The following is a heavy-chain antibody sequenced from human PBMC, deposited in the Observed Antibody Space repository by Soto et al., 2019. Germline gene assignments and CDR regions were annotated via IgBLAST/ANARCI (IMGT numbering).Heavy chain of an antibody. CDR2: IIPIFGTA. J-gene: IGHJ4*02. D-gene: IGHD1-20*01. CDR3: ARGPITGTTQSRRTKYYFDH. V-gene: IGHV1-69*01. Sequence: QVQLVQSGAEVKKPGSSVKVSCKASGGTFSSYAISWVRQAPGQGLEWMGGIIPIFGTANYAQKFQGRVTITADESTSTAYMELSSLRSEDTAVYYCARGPITGTTQSRRTKYYFDHWGQGTLVTVSS. CDR1: GGTFSSYA.